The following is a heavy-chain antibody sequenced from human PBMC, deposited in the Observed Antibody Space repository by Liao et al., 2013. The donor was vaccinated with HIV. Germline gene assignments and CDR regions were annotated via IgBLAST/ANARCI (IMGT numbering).Heavy chain of an antibody. Sequence: QLQLQESGPGLVKPSETLSLTCTVSGASISTSSYYWSWIRQPAGKGLEWIGRIYTSGSTNYNPSLKSRVTMSVDTSKNQFSLKLSSVTAADTAVYYCARIVPGGASFDDWSQGTLVTVSS. V-gene: IGHV4-61*02. J-gene: IGHJ4*02. CDR3: ARIVPGGASFDD. CDR2: IYTSGST. D-gene: IGHD2-8*02. CDR1: GASISTSSYY.